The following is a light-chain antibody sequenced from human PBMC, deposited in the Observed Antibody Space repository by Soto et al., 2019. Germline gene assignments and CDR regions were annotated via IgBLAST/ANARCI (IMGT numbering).Light chain of an antibody. V-gene: IGLV2-23*01. CDR1: SSDVGNYNL. CDR3: CSFALRSTLI. J-gene: IGLJ2*01. Sequence: QSVLTQPASVSGSPGQSITISCTGTSSDVGNYNLVSWYQQYLGKAPKLMIYEGGKRPSGVSNRFSGSKSGNTASLTISGLQAEDEADYYCCSFALRSTLIFGGGTKVTVL. CDR2: EGG.